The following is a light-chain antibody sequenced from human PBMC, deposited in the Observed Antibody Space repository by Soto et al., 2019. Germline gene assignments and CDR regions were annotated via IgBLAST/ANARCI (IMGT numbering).Light chain of an antibody. CDR3: QQYNSYPWT. Sequence: DIQMTQSPSTLSASVGDRVTITCRASQSISSWLAWYQQKPGKAPKLLIYDASSLESGVPSRFSCSGSGTEFTLTISCLQPDDFATYYCQQYNSYPWTFGQGTKVEIK. V-gene: IGKV1-5*01. CDR2: DAS. J-gene: IGKJ1*01. CDR1: QSISSW.